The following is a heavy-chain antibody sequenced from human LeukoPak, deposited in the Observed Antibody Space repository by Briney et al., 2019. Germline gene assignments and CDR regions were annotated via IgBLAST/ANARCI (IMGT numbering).Heavy chain of an antibody. J-gene: IGHJ4*02. D-gene: IGHD1-26*01. CDR3: AREPNYSGSYLPDY. CDR2: IYSSGST. Sequence: SETLSLTCTVSGGSISSYYWSWLRQPAGKGLEWIGRIYSSGSTNYNPSLKSRVIMSVDTSKNQFSLKLTSVTAADTAVYYCAREPNYSGSYLPDYWGQGTLVTVSS. V-gene: IGHV4-4*07. CDR1: GGSISSYY.